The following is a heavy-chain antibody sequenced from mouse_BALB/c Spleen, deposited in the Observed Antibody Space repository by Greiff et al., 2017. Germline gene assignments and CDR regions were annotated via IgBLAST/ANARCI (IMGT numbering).Heavy chain of an antibody. J-gene: IGHJ4*01. Sequence: DVQLQESGPGLVKPSQSLSLTCSVTGYSITSGYYWNWIRQFPGNKLEWMGYISYDGSNNYNPSLKNRISITRDTSKNQFFLKLNSVTTEDTATYYCARDGDGNYVRGAMDYWGQGTSVTVSS. D-gene: IGHD2-1*01. CDR2: ISYDGSN. CDR1: GYSITSGYY. V-gene: IGHV3-6*02. CDR3: ARDGDGNYVRGAMDY.